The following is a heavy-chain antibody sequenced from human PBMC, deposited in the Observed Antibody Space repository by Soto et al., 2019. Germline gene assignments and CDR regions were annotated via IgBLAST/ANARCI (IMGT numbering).Heavy chain of an antibody. J-gene: IGHJ1*01. V-gene: IGHV3-74*01. D-gene: IGHD1-1*01. Sequence: PGGSLILSCALSGFDSSYYWIQWFRQSPGKGLEWVSRIDPDGTTTNYADSVKGRFSVSRDNAKKTIYLQMNSLTADDTALYYCARGPRPSSAGTGAYWGQGTLVTVSS. CDR3: ARGPRPSSAGTGAY. CDR2: IDPDGTTT. CDR1: GFDSSYYW.